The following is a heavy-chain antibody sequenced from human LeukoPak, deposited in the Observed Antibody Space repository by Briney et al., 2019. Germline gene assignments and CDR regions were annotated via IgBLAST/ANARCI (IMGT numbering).Heavy chain of an antibody. D-gene: IGHD4/OR15-4a*01. CDR2: ISSSGTTI. J-gene: IGHJ3*01. CDR1: GFTFGDYY. Sequence: PGGSLRLSCAAAGFTFGDYYMTWSRQARGKGVGWVSYISSSGTTIYCADSVKGRFTISRDNPKNSLYLQMDSLRAEETAVYFCARGVTMVVSSRAFDLWGQGTLVTVSS. V-gene: IGHV3-11*04. CDR3: ARGVTMVVSSRAFDL.